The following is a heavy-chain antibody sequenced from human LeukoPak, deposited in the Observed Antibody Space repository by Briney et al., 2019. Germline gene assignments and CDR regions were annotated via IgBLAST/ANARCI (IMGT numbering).Heavy chain of an antibody. Sequence: GGSLRLSCAASGFTFSSYGMHWVRQAPGKGLEWVAFIRYDGSNKYYADSVKGRFTISRDNSKNTLYLQMNSLRAEDTAVYYCAKDLNSGWSPSNWFDPWGQGTLVTVSS. CDR1: GFTFSSYG. J-gene: IGHJ5*02. V-gene: IGHV3-30*02. CDR2: IRYDGSNK. D-gene: IGHD6-19*01. CDR3: AKDLNSGWSPSNWFDP.